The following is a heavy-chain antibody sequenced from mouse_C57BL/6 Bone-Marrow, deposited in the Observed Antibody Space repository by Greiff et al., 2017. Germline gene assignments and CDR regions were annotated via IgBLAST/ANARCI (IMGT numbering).Heavy chain of an antibody. CDR3: ARKATVVGEGFAY. Sequence: QVQLQQSGAELARPGASVKLSCKASGYTFTSYGISWVKQRTGQGLEWIGEIYPRSGNTYYNEKFKGKATLTADKSSSTAYMELRSLTSEDAAVYYCARKATVVGEGFAYWGQGTLVTVSA. CDR1: GYTFTSYG. J-gene: IGHJ3*01. CDR2: IYPRSGNT. D-gene: IGHD1-1*01. V-gene: IGHV1-81*01.